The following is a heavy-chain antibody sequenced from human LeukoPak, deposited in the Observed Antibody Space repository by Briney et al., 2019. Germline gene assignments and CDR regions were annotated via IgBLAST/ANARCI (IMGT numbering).Heavy chain of an antibody. Sequence: SSETLSLTCAVYGGSFSGYYWSWIRQHPGKGLEWIGYIYYSGSTYYNPSLKSRVTISVDRSKSQFSLKLSSVTAADTAMYFCARTPTYCGGDCYYFDPWGQGTLVTVSS. CDR1: GGSFSGYY. CDR2: IYYSGST. CDR3: ARTPTYCGGDCYYFDP. J-gene: IGHJ5*02. D-gene: IGHD2-21*02. V-gene: IGHV4-34*01.